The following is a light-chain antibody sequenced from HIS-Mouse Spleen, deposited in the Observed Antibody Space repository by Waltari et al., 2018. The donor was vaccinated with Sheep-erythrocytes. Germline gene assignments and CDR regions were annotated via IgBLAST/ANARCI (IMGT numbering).Light chain of an antibody. V-gene: IGLV2-11*02. CDR2: DVS. J-gene: IGLJ1*01. CDR1: SSYVGGYNY. CDR3: CSYAGSYNHV. Sequence: QSALTQPPSVSGSPGPSVTISCTGTSSYVGGYNYFSRYQQHPGKAPKLMIYDVSKRPSGVPDRFSGSKSGNTASLTISGLQAEDEADYYCCSYAGSYNHVFATGTKVTVL.